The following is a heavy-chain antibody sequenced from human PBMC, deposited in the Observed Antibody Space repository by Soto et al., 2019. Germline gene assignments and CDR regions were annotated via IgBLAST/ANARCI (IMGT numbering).Heavy chain of an antibody. Sequence: QVQLVESGGGVVQPGRSLRLSCAASGFTFSSYGMHWVRQAPGKALEWVAVISYDGSNKYYADSVKGRFTISRDNSKNTLYLQMNSLRAEDTAVYYCAKETGGYYYYYGMDVWGQGTTVTVSS. CDR1: GFTFSSYG. J-gene: IGHJ6*02. CDR3: AKETGGYYYYYGMDV. D-gene: IGHD1-1*01. CDR2: ISYDGSNK. V-gene: IGHV3-30*18.